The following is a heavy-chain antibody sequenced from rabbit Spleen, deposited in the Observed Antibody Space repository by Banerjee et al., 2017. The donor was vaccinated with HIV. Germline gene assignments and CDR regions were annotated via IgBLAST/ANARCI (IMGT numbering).Heavy chain of an antibody. J-gene: IGHJ4*01. D-gene: IGHD6-1*01. V-gene: IGHV1S40*01. CDR1: GVSFSFNSY. Sequence: QSLEESGGDLVKPGASLTLTCKASGVSFSFNSYMCWVRQAPGKGLEWIACIDAGNSGFTYFASWAKGRFTISKTSSTTVTLQMTSLTAADTATYFCASAYSDIYFDLWGQGTLVTVS. CDR3: ASAYSDIYFDL. CDR2: IDAGNSGFT.